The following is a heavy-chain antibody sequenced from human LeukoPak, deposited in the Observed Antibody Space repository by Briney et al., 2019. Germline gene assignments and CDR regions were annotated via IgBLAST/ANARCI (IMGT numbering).Heavy chain of an antibody. V-gene: IGHV3-74*01. CDR1: GFTFSSYW. J-gene: IGHJ6*04. CDR2: INSDGSST. CDR3: AREGRYCSGGSCSYRGYYYYGMDV. Sequence: GGSLRLSCAASGFTFSSYWMHWVRQAPGKGLAWVSRINSDGSSTSYADSVKGRFTISRDNAKNTLYLQMNSLRAEDTAVYYCAREGRYCSGGSCSYRGYYYYGMDVWGKGTTVTVSS. D-gene: IGHD2-15*01.